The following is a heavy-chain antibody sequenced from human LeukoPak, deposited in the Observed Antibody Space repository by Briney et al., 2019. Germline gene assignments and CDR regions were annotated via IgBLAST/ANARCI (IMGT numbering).Heavy chain of an antibody. V-gene: IGHV3-23*01. D-gene: IGHD5-12*01. CDR2: ITGSGERT. J-gene: IGHJ6*03. CDR3: AKNSAYDRSLGYYSYYMDV. CDR1: GFTFSSYE. Sequence: GGSLRLSCAASGFTFSSYEMNWVRQAPGKGLEWVSSITGSGERTYYADSVKGRFTISRDNSNNMLYLQMNSLRGEDTAVYYCAKNSAYDRSLGYYSYYMDVWGKGTTVTVSS.